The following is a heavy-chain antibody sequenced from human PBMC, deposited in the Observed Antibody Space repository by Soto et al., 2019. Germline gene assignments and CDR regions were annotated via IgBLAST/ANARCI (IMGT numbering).Heavy chain of an antibody. CDR3: ARPGYSSSWSWFDL. V-gene: IGHV4-39*01. CDR2: MHYGGST. CDR1: GVSFRSSDYY. Sequence: PSETLSLTCTVSGVSFRSSDYYWGWIRQPPNKGLEWIGSMHYGGSTFYNPSLRSRVTISVDTSKNQFSLKLTSVTAADTAVYYCARPGYSSSWSWFDLWGQGTPVTVSS. D-gene: IGHD6-13*01. J-gene: IGHJ5*02.